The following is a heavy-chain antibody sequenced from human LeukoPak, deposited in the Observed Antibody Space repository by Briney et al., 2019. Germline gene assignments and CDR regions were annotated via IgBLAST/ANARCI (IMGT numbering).Heavy chain of an antibody. CDR3: AMHGSSAYYYYYMDV. J-gene: IGHJ6*03. V-gene: IGHV3-33*01. Sequence: PGRSLRLSCAASGFTFSRNAIHWVRQAPGKGLEWVAVMWYDGSNKEYAVSVKGRFTISTDNSKNTLYLQMNSLRAEDTAVYYCAMHGSSAYYYYYMDVWGKGTTVIVSS. CDR2: MWYDGSNK. D-gene: IGHD3-10*01. CDR1: GFTFSRNA.